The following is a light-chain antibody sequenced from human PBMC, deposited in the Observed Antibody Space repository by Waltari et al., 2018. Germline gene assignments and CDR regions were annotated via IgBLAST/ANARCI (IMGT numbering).Light chain of an antibody. CDR2: GAS. Sequence: DIVLTQSPGTLSLSPGERATLSCRASPSVSSSYLAWYQQKPGQPPRLLIYGASRRAPGIPDRFSGSGSGTDFTLTINRLEPQDFAVYYCQYYATSPPDFGPGTKLDI. CDR1: PSVSSSY. J-gene: IGKJ3*01. V-gene: IGKV3-20*01. CDR3: QYYATSPPD.